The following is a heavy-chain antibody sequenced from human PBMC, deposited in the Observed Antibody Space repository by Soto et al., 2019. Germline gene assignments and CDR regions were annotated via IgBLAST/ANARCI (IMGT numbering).Heavy chain of an antibody. J-gene: IGHJ3*02. CDR2: ISAYNGNT. D-gene: IGHD2-15*01. CDR3: ARTRRLIVVVVAATLSDAFDI. Sequence: ASVKVSCKASGYTFTSYGIIWVRQAPGQGLEWMGWISAYNGNTNYAQKLQGRVTMTTDTSTSTAYMELRSLRSDDTAVYYCARTRRLIVVVVAATLSDAFDIWGQGTMVTVSS. CDR1: GYTFTSYG. V-gene: IGHV1-18*01.